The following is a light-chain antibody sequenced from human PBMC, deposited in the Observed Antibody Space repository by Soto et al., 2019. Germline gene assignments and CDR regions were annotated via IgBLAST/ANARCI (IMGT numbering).Light chain of an antibody. CDR3: QQYVRTPWT. V-gene: IGKV3-20*01. CDR1: QSVSSGY. CDR2: DTS. Sequence: EIVLTQSPGTLSLSPGESATLSCRASQSVSSGYLAWYQQKDGQPPRLLIFDTSSRATDIPDRFSGSWSGTDFSLSISRLEPEDFAVYYCQQYVRTPWTFGQGTEVEI. J-gene: IGKJ1*01.